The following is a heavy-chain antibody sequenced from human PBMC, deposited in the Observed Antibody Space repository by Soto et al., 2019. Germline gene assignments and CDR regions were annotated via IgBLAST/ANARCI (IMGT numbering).Heavy chain of an antibody. CDR2: ISSSSSYI. Sequence: GGSLRLSCAASGFTFSSYSMNWVRQAPGKGLEWVSSISSSSSYIYYADSVKGRFTIPRDNAKNSLYLQMNRLRAEDTAVYYCARDRREVHRGYYYYGMDVWGQGTTLTVYS. CDR1: GFTFSSYS. CDR3: ARDRREVHRGYYYYGMDV. D-gene: IGHD3-10*01. V-gene: IGHV3-21*01. J-gene: IGHJ6*02.